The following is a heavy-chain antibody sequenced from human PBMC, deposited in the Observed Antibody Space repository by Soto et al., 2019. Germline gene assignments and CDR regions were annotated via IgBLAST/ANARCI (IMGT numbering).Heavy chain of an antibody. CDR1: GFTFSSYW. V-gene: IGHV3-7*05. Sequence: GGSLRLSCAASGFTFSSYWMSWVRQAPGKGLEWVANIKQDGSEKYYVDSVKGRFTISRDNAKNSLYLQMNSLRAEDTAVYYCAATLQLWLNYYYGMDVWGQGTTVTVSS. D-gene: IGHD5-18*01. J-gene: IGHJ6*02. CDR2: IKQDGSEK. CDR3: AATLQLWLNYYYGMDV.